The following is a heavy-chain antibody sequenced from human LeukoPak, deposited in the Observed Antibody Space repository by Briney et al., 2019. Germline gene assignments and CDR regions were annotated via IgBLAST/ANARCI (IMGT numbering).Heavy chain of an antibody. D-gene: IGHD3-9*01. CDR3: ANGRDILTGYLTYCFDY. Sequence: GGSLRLSCAASGFTFNNYAMSWVRQAPGKGLEWVSAISGSGGRTYYADSVKGRFTISRDNSKNTLYLQMSSLRTEDTAVYFCANGRDILTGYLTYCFDYWGQGTLVTVSS. CDR1: GFTFNNYA. V-gene: IGHV3-23*01. J-gene: IGHJ4*02. CDR2: ISGSGGRT.